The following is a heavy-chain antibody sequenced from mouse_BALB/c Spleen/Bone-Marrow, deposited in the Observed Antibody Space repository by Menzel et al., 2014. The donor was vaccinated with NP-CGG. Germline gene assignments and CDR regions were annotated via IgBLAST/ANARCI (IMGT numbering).Heavy chain of an antibody. J-gene: IGHJ2*01. CDR1: GDPITSGY. Sequence: DVQLVESGPSLVKASQTLSLTCSVTGDPITSGYWHWTRKFPGNKLEYMGYISYSGNTYYNPSLKSRISITRGTSKNQYCLQLDSVTTEDTAPYYCATYDGYCFDCSGQGTTLTVAS. V-gene: IGHV3-8*02. CDR2: ISYSGNT. CDR3: ATYDGYCFDC. D-gene: IGHD2-3*01.